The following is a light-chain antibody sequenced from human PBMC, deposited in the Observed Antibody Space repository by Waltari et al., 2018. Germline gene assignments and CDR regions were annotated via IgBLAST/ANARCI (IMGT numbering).Light chain of an antibody. Sequence: HSTGSNCLDWYRQKPGQSPQLLIYVASTRASGIPDRFTGSGSGTDFTLKISRLEAEDVAVYYCQQDSKSPFTFGQGTKVEIK. CDR1: HSTGSNC. CDR3: QQDSKSPFT. V-gene: IGKV3-20*01. CDR2: VAS. J-gene: IGKJ4*01.